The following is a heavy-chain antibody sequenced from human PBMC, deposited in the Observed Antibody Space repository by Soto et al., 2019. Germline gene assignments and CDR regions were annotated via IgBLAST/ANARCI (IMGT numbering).Heavy chain of an antibody. CDR2: ISYDGSNK. V-gene: IGHV3-30*18. CDR3: AKDQGRVYYYYGMDV. CDR1: GFTFSSYG. Sequence: GGSLRLSCAASGFTFSSYGMHWVRQAPGKGLEWVAVISYDGSNKYYADSVKGRFTISRDNSKNTLYLQMNSLRAEDTAVYYCAKDQGRVYYYYGMDVWGQGTTVTVSS. J-gene: IGHJ6*02.